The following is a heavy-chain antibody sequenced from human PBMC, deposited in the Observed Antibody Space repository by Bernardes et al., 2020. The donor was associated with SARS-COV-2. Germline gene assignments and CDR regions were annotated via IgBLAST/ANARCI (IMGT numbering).Heavy chain of an antibody. J-gene: IGHJ4*02. D-gene: IGHD3-3*01. CDR3: AVRITLFGVITGFFGR. CDR2: FDSEDGQT. CDR1: GYSLTELP. Sequence: ASVKVSCKVFGYSLTELPIHWVRQAPGKGLEWMGGFDSEDGQTIYAQKFQGRVTMIEDTSTDTAYMELNSLRSEDTAVYFCAVRITLFGVITGFFGRWCQGSLVTVSS. V-gene: IGHV1-24*01.